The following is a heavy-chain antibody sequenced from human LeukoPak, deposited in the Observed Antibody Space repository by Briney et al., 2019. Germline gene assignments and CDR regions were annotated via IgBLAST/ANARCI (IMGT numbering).Heavy chain of an antibody. V-gene: IGHV4-59*01. CDR3: ASADGRGYIYGVPMYFGY. J-gene: IGHJ4*02. D-gene: IGHD5-18*01. CDR2: ISYSGRT. CDR1: GGSISYYY. Sequence: SETLSLTCSVSGGSISYYYWRWIPQAPGKGLEGIGYISYSGRTNYNPSLKSRVTISVDTSTNQFSLKLHSVPAADTAVYYCASADGRGYIYGVPMYFGYWGQGTLVTVPS.